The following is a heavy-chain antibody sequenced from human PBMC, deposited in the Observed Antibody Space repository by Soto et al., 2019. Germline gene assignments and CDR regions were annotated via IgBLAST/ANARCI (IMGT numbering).Heavy chain of an antibody. CDR1: GYTFTSYA. Sequence: GASVKVSCKASGYTFTSYAMHWVRQAPGQRLEWMGWINAGNGNTKYSQKFQGRVTITRDTFASTAYKELSSLRSEDTAVYYCARDGKLRFLEWLSYFDYWGQGTLVTSPQ. CDR2: INAGNGNT. CDR3: ARDGKLRFLEWLSYFDY. J-gene: IGHJ4*02. V-gene: IGHV1-3*01. D-gene: IGHD3-3*01.